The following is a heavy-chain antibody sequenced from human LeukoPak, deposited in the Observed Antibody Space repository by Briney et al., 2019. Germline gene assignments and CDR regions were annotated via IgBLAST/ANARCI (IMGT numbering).Heavy chain of an antibody. J-gene: IGHJ6*02. CDR3: ARARGYSGYESKWYYYGMDV. V-gene: IGHV3-53*01. CDR1: GFTVSSNY. Sequence: PGGSLRLSRAASGFTVSSNYMSWVRQAPGKGLEWVSVIYSGGSTYYADSVKGRFTISRDNSKNTLYVQMNSLRAEDTAVYYCARARGYSGYESKWYYYGMDVWGQGTTVTVSS. D-gene: IGHD5-12*01. CDR2: IYSGGST.